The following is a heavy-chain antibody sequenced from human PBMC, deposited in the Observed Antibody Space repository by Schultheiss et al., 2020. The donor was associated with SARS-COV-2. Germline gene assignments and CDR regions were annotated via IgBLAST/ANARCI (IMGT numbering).Heavy chain of an antibody. D-gene: IGHD2-15*01. CDR1: GFTFSSYA. Sequence: GGSLRLSCAASGFTFSSYAMHWVRQAPGKGLEWVAVISYDGSNKYYADSVKGRFTISRDNSKNTLYLQMNSLRAEDTAVYYCARDGYCSGGSCYYSYYYGMDVWGQGTTVTVSS. J-gene: IGHJ6*02. CDR3: ARDGYCSGGSCYYSYYYGMDV. CDR2: ISYDGSNK. V-gene: IGHV3-30-3*01.